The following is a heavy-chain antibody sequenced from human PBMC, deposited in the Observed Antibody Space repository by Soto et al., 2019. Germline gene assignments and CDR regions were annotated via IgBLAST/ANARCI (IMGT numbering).Heavy chain of an antibody. V-gene: IGHV3-30*18. J-gene: IGHJ6*02. Sequence: QVQLVESGGGVVQPGRSLRLSCAASGFTFSSYGMHWVRQAPGKGLEWVAVISYDGSNKYYADYVKGRFTISRDNSKNTLYMPMNSLRAEDTAVYYCAKAPNFWSGYYTRSYRASYYYYGMDVWGQGTTVTVSS. CDR3: AKAPNFWSGYYTRSYRASYYYYGMDV. D-gene: IGHD3-3*01. CDR2: ISYDGSNK. CDR1: GFTFSSYG.